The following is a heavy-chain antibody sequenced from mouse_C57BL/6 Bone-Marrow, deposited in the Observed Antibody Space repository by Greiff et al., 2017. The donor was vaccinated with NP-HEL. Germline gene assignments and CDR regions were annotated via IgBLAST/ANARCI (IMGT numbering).Heavy chain of an antibody. CDR1: GYTFTSYW. J-gene: IGHJ2*01. D-gene: IGHD1-1*01. V-gene: IGHV1-59*01. CDR2: IDPSDSYT. CDR3: ARRGVVDY. Sequence: QVHVKQSGAELVRPGTSVKLSCKASGYTFTSYWMHWVKQRPGQGLEWIGVIDPSDSYTNYNQKFKGKATLTVDTSSSTAYMQLSSLTSEDSAVYYCARRGVVDYWGQGTTLTVSS.